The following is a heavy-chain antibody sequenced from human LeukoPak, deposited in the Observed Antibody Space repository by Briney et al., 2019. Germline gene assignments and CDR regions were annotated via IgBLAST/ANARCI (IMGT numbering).Heavy chain of an antibody. CDR2: IGAYNGNT. Sequence: ASVKVSCKASGYTFTSYGISWVRQAPGQGLEWMGWIGAYNGNTNYAQKFQGRVTITTDESTSTAYMELSSLRSEDTAVYYCASSWKVVMNYYFDYWGQGTLVTVSS. CDR1: GYTFTSYG. D-gene: IGHD3-22*01. CDR3: ASSWKVVMNYYFDY. V-gene: IGHV1-18*01. J-gene: IGHJ4*02.